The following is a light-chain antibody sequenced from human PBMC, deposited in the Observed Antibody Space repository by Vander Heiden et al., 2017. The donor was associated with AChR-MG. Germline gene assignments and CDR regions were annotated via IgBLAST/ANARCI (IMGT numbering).Light chain of an antibody. V-gene: IGLV1-44*01. Sequence: QSVLTPPPSLSGTPSERVTISCSGSSSNTGKNTATWYQLLPGPAPRPPIYRGSQRPEGVPDRFSGSGSGTSASLASNGLQSEDEADYYCSAWDNSLNAWVFGGGTKVTVL. CDR1: SSNTGKNT. CDR3: SAWDNSLNAWV. J-gene: IGLJ3*02. CDR2: RGS.